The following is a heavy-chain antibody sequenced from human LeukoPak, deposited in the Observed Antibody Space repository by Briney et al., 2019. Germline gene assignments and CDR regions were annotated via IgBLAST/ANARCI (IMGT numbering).Heavy chain of an antibody. CDR3: ARDLGQYYDTSDNWFDP. CDR1: GFTFSNYW. CDR2: INSDGINT. V-gene: IGHV3-74*01. J-gene: IGHJ5*02. Sequence: GGSLRLSCAAYGFTFSNYWMHWVRQAPGKGLVWVSRINSDGINTSYADSVKGRFTISRDNAKNTLNLQMNSLRAEDTAVYYCARDLGQYYDTSDNWFDPWGQGTLVTVSS. D-gene: IGHD3-22*01.